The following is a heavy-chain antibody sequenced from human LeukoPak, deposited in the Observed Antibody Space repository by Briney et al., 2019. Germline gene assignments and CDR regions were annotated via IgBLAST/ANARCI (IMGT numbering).Heavy chain of an antibody. CDR3: ARQDSGSYLGGY. V-gene: IGHV3-74*01. J-gene: IGHJ4*02. Sequence: GGSLRLSCAASGFTFSSYWMHWVRQAPGKGLVWVSYIKSDGRSTSYADSVKGRFTISRDNAKNTLYLQMNSLRAEDTAVYYCARQDSGSYLGGYWGQGTLVTVSS. CDR1: GFTFSSYW. CDR2: IKSDGRST. D-gene: IGHD1-26*01.